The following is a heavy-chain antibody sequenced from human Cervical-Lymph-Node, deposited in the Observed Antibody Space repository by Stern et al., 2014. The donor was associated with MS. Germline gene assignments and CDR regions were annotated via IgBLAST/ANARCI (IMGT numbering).Heavy chain of an antibody. CDR1: GFTFDDYA. Sequence: EVQLVESGGGLVQPGRSLRLSCAASGFTFDDYAMHWVRQAPGKGLEWVSGISWNSGSIGYADSVKGRFTISRDNAKNSLYLQMNSLRAEDTALYYCAKDIGGYSGYLTYWGQGTLVTVSS. CDR3: AKDIGGYSGYLTY. J-gene: IGHJ4*02. CDR2: ISWNSGSI. D-gene: IGHD5-12*01. V-gene: IGHV3-9*01.